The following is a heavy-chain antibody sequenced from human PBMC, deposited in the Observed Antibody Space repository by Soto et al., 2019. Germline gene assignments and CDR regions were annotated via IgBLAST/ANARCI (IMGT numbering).Heavy chain of an antibody. D-gene: IGHD6-13*01. CDR3: ASGSGWYNFDY. Sequence: PSETLSLTCTVSGGSISSYYWSWIRQPAGKGLEWIGRISSGSTNYNPSLKSRVTMSLDTSKNQFSLKLSSVTAADTAVYYCASGSGWYNFDYWGQGTLVTSPQ. V-gene: IGHV4-4*07. J-gene: IGHJ4*02. CDR1: GGSISSYY. CDR2: ISSGST.